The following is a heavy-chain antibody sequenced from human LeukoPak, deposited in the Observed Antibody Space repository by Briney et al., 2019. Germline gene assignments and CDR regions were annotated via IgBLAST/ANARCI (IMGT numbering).Heavy chain of an antibody. V-gene: IGHV1-69*06. D-gene: IGHD2-15*01. Sequence: SVKVSCKASGGTFSSYAISWVRQAPGQGLEWMGGIIPIFGTANYAQKFQGRVTITADKSTSTAYMELSSLRSEDTAVYYCARDPNCSGGSCYSGGWFDPWGQGTLVTVSS. CDR3: ARDPNCSGGSCYSGGWFDP. J-gene: IGHJ5*02. CDR1: GGTFSSYA. CDR2: IIPIFGTA.